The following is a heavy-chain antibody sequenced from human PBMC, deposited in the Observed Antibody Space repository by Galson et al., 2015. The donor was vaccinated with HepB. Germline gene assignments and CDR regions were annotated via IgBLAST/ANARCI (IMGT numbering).Heavy chain of an antibody. D-gene: IGHD3-10*01. CDR2: ISDSGSNT. CDR1: RFTFSSYA. Sequence: SLRLSCAASRFTFSSYAMNWVRQAPGKGLEWVSTISDSGSNTYYADSLKGRFTISRDNSKKTLYLQMNILRAEDTAVYYCAKGIYGSGYFDYWGQGTLVTVSS. CDR3: AKGIYGSGYFDY. J-gene: IGHJ4*02. V-gene: IGHV3-23*01.